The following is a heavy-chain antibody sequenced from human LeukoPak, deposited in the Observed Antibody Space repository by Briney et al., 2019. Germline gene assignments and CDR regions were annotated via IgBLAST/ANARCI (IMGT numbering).Heavy chain of an antibody. CDR3: AADPDTTMAFDC. J-gene: IGHJ4*02. Sequence: SVKVSCKASGFTFTSSSIQWIRQARGQRLEWIGWIVGDSTDTYYAQRFQERATIARDMSTSTAYLELSSLRSEDTAVYYCAADPDTTMAFDCWGQGTLVTVSS. CDR2: IVGDSTDT. V-gene: IGHV1-58*02. D-gene: IGHD5-18*01. CDR1: GFTFTSSS.